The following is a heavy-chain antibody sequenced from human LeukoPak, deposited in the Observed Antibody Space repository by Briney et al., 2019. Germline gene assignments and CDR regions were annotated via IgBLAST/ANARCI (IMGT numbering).Heavy chain of an antibody. J-gene: IGHJ4*02. V-gene: IGHV3-9*01. CDR1: GFTFDDYA. CDR2: ISWNSGSI. D-gene: IGHD5-18*01. CDR3: AKAPETAMRGTFFDY. Sequence: PGGSLGLSCAASGFTFDDYAMHWVRQAPGKGLEWVSGISWNSGSIGYADSVKGRFTISRDNAKNSLYLQMNSLRGEDTALYYCAKAPETAMRGTFFDYWGQGTLVTVSS.